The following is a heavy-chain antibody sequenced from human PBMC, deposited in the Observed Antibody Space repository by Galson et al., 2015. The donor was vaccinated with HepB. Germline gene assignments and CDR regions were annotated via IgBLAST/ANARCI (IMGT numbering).Heavy chain of an antibody. CDR3: AKGGSGPRNFGYYFDC. Sequence: SLRLSCAASGFTFSSYAMNWVRQAPGKGLEWVSGISGSGDDKDYTDSVKGRFTVSRDNSKNTLYLQMNSLRAEDTAVYYCAKGGSGPRNFGYYFDCWGQGTLVTVSS. J-gene: IGHJ4*02. CDR2: ISGSGDDK. CDR1: GFTFSSYA. V-gene: IGHV3-23*01. D-gene: IGHD1-14*01.